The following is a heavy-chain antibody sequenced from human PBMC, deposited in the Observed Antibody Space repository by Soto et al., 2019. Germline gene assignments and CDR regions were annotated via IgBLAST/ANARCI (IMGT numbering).Heavy chain of an antibody. CDR3: ARGFFGVVAATILNWFDP. Sequence: SETLSLTCTVSGGSISSGGYYWSWIRQHPGKGLEWIGYIYYSGSTYYNPSLKSRVTISVDTSKNQFSLKLSSVTAADTAVYYCARGFFGVVAATILNWFDPWGQGTLVTVSS. CDR1: GGSISSGGYY. CDR2: IYYSGST. V-gene: IGHV4-31*03. D-gene: IGHD2-15*01. J-gene: IGHJ5*02.